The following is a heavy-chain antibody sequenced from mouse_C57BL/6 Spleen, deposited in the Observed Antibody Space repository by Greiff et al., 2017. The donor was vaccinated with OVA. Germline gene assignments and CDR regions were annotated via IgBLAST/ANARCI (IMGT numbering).Heavy chain of an antibody. CDR3: TTRATVEGFAY. V-gene: IGHV14-1*01. CDR2: IDPEDGDT. D-gene: IGHD1-1*01. CDR1: GFNIKDYY. J-gene: IGHJ3*01. Sequence: EVQLQESGAELVRPGASVKLSCTASGFNIKDYYMNWVKQRPEQGLEWIGRIDPEDGDTEYAPKFQGKATMTADTSSNTAYLQLSSLTPEDTAVYYCTTRATVEGFAYWGQGTLVTVSA.